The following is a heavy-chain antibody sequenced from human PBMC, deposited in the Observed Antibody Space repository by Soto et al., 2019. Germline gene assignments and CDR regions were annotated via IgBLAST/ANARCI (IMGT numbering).Heavy chain of an antibody. D-gene: IGHD3-16*02. CDR1: GFTFSSYA. CDR2: VTASGGGT. J-gene: IGHJ6*03. CDR3: AKAPAFGGVIAYYYYYYYMDA. V-gene: IGHV3-23*01. Sequence: EVQLLESGGGLVQPGGSLRLSCAASGFTFSSYAMSWVRQAPGKGLEWVSAVTASGGGTYYADSVKGRFTISRDKSKNTLYLQMNSLRAEDTAVYYCAKAPAFGGVIAYYYYYYYMDAWGKGTTVTVSS.